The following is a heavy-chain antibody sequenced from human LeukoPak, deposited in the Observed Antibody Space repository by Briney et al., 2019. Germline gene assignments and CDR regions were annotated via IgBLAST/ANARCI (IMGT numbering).Heavy chain of an antibody. V-gene: IGHV4-34*01. CDR1: GGSFSGYY. CDR2: INHSGST. Sequence: SETLSLTCAVYGGSFSGYYWSWIRQPPGKGLEWIGEINHSGSTNYNPSLKSRVTISVDTSKNQFSLKLSSVTAADTAVYYRARRGRFRRTLDYWGQGTLVTVSS. D-gene: IGHD1-1*01. J-gene: IGHJ4*02. CDR3: ARRGRFRRTLDY.